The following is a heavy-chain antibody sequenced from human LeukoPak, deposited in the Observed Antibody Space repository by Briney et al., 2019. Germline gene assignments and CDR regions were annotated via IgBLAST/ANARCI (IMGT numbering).Heavy chain of an antibody. J-gene: IGHJ6*04. D-gene: IGHD5-12*01. V-gene: IGHV4-34*01. CDR1: GGSFSGYY. CDR2: INRSGST. Sequence: SETLSLTCAIYGGSFSGYYWSWIRQPPGKGLEWIGEINRSGSTNYNPSLKSRVTISVDMSKNQFSLRLSSVIAADTAVYYCARGGLRFTRGVRANPNYMDVWGKGTTVTVSS. CDR3: ARGGLRFTRGVRANPNYMDV.